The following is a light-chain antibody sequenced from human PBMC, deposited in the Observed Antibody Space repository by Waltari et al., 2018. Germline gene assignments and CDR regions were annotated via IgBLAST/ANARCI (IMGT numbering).Light chain of an antibody. CDR3: QYYGT. J-gene: IGKJ1*01. CDR1: QSISGW. CDR2: KAS. Sequence: DIQMTQSPPTLSASVGDRATIPCRVSQSISGWLAWYQQKPGRAPKLLIFKASILESGVPSRFSGSGSGTEFTLTISSLQPDDFATYFCQYYGTFGQGTKVEIK. V-gene: IGKV1-5*03.